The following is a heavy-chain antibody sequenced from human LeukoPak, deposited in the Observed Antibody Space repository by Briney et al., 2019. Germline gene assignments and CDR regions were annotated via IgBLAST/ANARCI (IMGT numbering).Heavy chain of an antibody. Sequence: PGGSRRLAWAAYGFTFSNYLMHWVRQAPGKGLVWVSRITSDGSSTHYADSVKGRFTISRDNAKNTLYLQMNSLTAEDTAAHYCVSLGYCSTSSCQPWGQGTLVTVSS. V-gene: IGHV3-74*01. J-gene: IGHJ4*02. CDR3: VSLGYCSTSSCQP. D-gene: IGHD2-2*01. CDR1: GFTFSNYL. CDR2: ITSDGSST.